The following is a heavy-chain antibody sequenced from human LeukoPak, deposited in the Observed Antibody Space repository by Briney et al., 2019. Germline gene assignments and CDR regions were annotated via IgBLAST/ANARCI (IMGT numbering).Heavy chain of an antibody. J-gene: IGHJ4*02. V-gene: IGHV3-53*01. CDR2: IYSGGST. CDR3: ARGQRWETAPFDY. D-gene: IGHD2-21*02. CDR1: GFTVSSNY. Sequence: GGSLRLSCAASGFTVSSNYMSWVRQAPGKGLEWVSVIYSGGSTYYADSVKGRFTISRDNSKNTLYLQMNSLRAEDTAVYYCARGQRWETAPFDYWGQGTLVTVPS.